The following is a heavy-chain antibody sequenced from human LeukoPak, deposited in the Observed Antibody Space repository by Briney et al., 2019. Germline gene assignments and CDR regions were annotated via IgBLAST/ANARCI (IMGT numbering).Heavy chain of an antibody. J-gene: IGHJ4*02. CDR1: GFTFSSYA. V-gene: IGHV3-30-3*01. Sequence: SGGSLRLSCAASGFTFSSYAMHWVRQAPGKGLEWVAVISYDGSNKYYADSVKGRFTISRDNSKNTLYLQMNSLRAEDTAVYYCARDSIVVVTATLDYWGQGTLVTVSS. CDR3: ARDSIVVVTATLDY. D-gene: IGHD2-21*02. CDR2: ISYDGSNK.